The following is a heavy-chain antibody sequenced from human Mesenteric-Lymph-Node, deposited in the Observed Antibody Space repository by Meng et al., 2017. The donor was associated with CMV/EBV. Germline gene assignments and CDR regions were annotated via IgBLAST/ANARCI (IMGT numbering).Heavy chain of an antibody. Sequence: GGSLRLSCAASGFTFSSYGMHWVRQAPGKGLEWVSGISWNSGSIGYADSVKGRFTISRDNAKNSLYLQMNSLRAEDTALYYCAKDSSSSLAGIDYWGQGTLVTVSS. J-gene: IGHJ4*02. CDR3: AKDSSSSLAGIDY. D-gene: IGHD6-6*01. V-gene: IGHV3-9*01. CDR1: GFTFSSYG. CDR2: ISWNSGSI.